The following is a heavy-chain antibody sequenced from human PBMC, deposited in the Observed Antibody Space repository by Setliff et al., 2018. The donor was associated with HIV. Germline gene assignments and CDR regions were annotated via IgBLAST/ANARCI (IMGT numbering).Heavy chain of an antibody. CDR3: ARINVLQFLEWSAKEGPFDY. CDR1: HGSFSGYY. Sequence: PSETLSLTCAFYHGSFSGYYWSWIRQPPGKGLEWIGEINHSGSRKYNPSLKSRVTMSVDTSKRQFSLNLTSVTAADTAVYYCARINVLQFLEWSAKEGPFDYWGQGTPVTVSS. J-gene: IGHJ4*02. CDR2: INHSGSR. V-gene: IGHV4-34*01. D-gene: IGHD3-3*01.